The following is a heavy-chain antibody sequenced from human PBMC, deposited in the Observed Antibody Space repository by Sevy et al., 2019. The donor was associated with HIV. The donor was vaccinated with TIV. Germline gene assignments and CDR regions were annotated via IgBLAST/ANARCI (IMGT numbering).Heavy chain of an antibody. Sequence: GGSLRLSCAASGFTFSSYSMNWVRQAPGKGVEWGSSISSSSSYIYYEESVKGRFTISRDNAKNSLYLQMNSLRAEDTAVSYCACTYGMDVWGQGTTVTVSS. CDR2: ISSSSSYI. V-gene: IGHV3-21*01. CDR3: ACTYGMDV. D-gene: IGHD1-1*01. CDR1: GFTFSSYS. J-gene: IGHJ6*02.